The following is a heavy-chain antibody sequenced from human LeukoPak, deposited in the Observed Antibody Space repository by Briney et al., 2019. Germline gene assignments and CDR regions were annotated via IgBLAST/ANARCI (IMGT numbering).Heavy chain of an antibody. CDR3: ARDPGRYDILTDYYFTQGYMDV. CDR1: GYTFTGYY. J-gene: IGHJ6*03. D-gene: IGHD3-9*01. CDR2: INPNSCGT. Sequence: GASVKVSCKASGYTFTGYYMHWVRQAPGQGLEWMGWINPNSCGTNYAQKFQGKFTMTRDASIRTAYMELSRLRSDDTAVYYCARDPGRYDILTDYYFTQGYMDVWGKGTTVTVSS. V-gene: IGHV1-2*02.